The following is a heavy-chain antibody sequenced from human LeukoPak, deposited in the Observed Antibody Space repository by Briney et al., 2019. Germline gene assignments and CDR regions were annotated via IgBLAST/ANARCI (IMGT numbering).Heavy chain of an antibody. CDR1: GYSFTSYW. CDR3: ARHGYPGSGSSSWYSDETIDY. Sequence: GESLKISCKGSGYSFTSYWIGWVRQMPGKGLEWMGIIYPGDSDTRYSPSFQGQVTISADKSIGTAYLQWSSLKASDTAMYYCARHGYPGSGSSSWYSDETIDYWGQGTLVTVSS. J-gene: IGHJ4*02. D-gene: IGHD6-13*01. CDR2: IYPGDSDT. V-gene: IGHV5-51*01.